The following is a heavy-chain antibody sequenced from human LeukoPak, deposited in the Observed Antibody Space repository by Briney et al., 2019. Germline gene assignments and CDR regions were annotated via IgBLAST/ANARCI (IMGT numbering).Heavy chain of an antibody. J-gene: IGHJ4*02. CDR2: FDPEDGGT. Sequence: ASVKVSCKVSGYTLTELSMHWVRQAPGKGLERVGGFDPEDGGTIYAQKFQGRVTMTEDTSTDTAYMELSSLRSEDTAVYYCATDLSYSSSSPRFDYWGQGTLVTVSS. V-gene: IGHV1-24*01. CDR3: ATDLSYSSSSPRFDY. CDR1: GYTLTELS. D-gene: IGHD6-6*01.